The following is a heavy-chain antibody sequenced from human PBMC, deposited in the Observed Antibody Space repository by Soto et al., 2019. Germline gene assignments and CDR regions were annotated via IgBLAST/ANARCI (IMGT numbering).Heavy chain of an antibody. CDR2: IYYSGST. CDR3: ARRVEKYYYYMDV. J-gene: IGHJ6*03. V-gene: IGHV4-39*01. Sequence: SETLSLTCTVSGGSISSSSYYWGWIRQPPGKGLEWIGSIYYSGSTYYNPSLKSRVTISVDTSKNQFSLKLSSVTAADTAVYYCARRVEKYYYYMDVWGKGTTVTVSS. CDR1: GGSISSSSYY.